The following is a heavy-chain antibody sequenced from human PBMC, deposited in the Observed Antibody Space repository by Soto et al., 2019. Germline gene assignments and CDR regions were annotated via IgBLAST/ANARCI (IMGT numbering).Heavy chain of an antibody. CDR3: ARGEQYSGRIFDY. J-gene: IGHJ4*01. D-gene: IGHD1-26*01. CDR2: TYYRSKWYY. Sequence: QTLSLAWAITGDSVASKSAGWSLVRQSPSRGLEWLGRTYYRSKWYYEYAVSVRGRITINPDTSKNQYSLQLNSVTPEDTAVYFCARGEQYSGRIFDYWGQGTLVTVSS. CDR1: GDSVASKSAG. V-gene: IGHV6-1*01.